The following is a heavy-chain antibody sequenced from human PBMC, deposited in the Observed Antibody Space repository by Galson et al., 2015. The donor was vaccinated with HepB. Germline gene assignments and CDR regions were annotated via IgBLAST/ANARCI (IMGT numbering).Heavy chain of an antibody. CDR1: GFTFSSSW. Sequence: SLRLSCAASGFTFSSSWMHWVRKPPGKGLMGVSRINLDGSSTSYADSVKGRFTIPRDNAKNTLYLQMNSLRAEDTAVYYCASGGYCSGGYCYFLNWGQGTLVTVSS. V-gene: IGHV3-74*01. J-gene: IGHJ4*02. CDR2: INLDGSST. CDR3: ASGGYCSGGYCYFLN. D-gene: IGHD2-15*01.